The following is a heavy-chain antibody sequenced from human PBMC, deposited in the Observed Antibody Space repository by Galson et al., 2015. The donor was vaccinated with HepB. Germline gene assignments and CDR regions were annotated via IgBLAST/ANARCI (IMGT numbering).Heavy chain of an antibody. CDR3: ARDTAVASY. Sequence: SLRLSCAASGFTFSSYSMNWVRQAPGKGPEWVSYITSSSSNKYYADSVKGRFTISRDNAKNSLYLQMNSLRAEDTAVYYCARDTAVASYWGQGTLVTVSS. D-gene: IGHD6-19*01. CDR1: GFTFSSYS. V-gene: IGHV3-48*04. J-gene: IGHJ4*02. CDR2: ITSSSSNK.